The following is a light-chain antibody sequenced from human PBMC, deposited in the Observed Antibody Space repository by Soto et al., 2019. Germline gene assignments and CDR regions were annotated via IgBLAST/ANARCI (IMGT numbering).Light chain of an antibody. Sequence: DIQMTQSPSSLSASVGDRITITGRASQNIVSYLRWYQQRSGEAPKRLIYGASKLQSGVSSRFSGSGSGTAFTLTIRSLQPEDFATYFCQESYNTSLTFGGGTVVEI. CDR3: QESYNTSLT. CDR2: GAS. V-gene: IGKV1-39*01. J-gene: IGKJ4*01. CDR1: QNIVSY.